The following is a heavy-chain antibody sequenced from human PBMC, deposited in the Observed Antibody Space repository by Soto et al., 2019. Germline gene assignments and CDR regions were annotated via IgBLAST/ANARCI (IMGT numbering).Heavy chain of an antibody. Sequence: PGGSLRLSCAASGFTFSNAWMNWVRQAPGKGLEWVGRIKSKTDGGTTDYAAPVKGRFTISRDDSKNTLYLQMNSLKTEDTAVYYCTTDPIDYGGNVPFPTGWDYWGQGTLVTVSS. J-gene: IGHJ4*02. D-gene: IGHD4-17*01. CDR2: IKSKTDGGTT. CDR3: TTDPIDYGGNVPFPTGWDY. CDR1: GFTFSNAW. V-gene: IGHV3-15*07.